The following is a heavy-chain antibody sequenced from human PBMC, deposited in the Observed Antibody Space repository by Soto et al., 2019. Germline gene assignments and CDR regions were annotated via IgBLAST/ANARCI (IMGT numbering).Heavy chain of an antibody. CDR3: ARHAPPTYYYDSSGVFDY. Sequence: EVQLVESGGGLIQPGGSLRLSCAASGFTVSSNYMSWVRQAPGKGLEWVSVIYSGGSTYYADSVKVRFTISRDNSKNTLYLQMNSLRAEDTAVYYCARHAPPTYYYDSSGVFDYWGQGTLVTVSS. D-gene: IGHD3-22*01. J-gene: IGHJ4*02. CDR2: IYSGGST. CDR1: GFTVSSNY. V-gene: IGHV3-53*01.